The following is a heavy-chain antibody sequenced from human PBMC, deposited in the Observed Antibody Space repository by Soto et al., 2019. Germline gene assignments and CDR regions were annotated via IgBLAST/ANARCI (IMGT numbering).Heavy chain of an antibody. V-gene: IGHV1-18*01. D-gene: IGHD3-10*01. CDR3: ARDLDGSGSYYTGY. J-gene: IGHJ4*02. CDR2: IIPYNCNK. CDR1: GYVXSGFG. Sequence: SXKVSCTAAGYVXSGFGSDWVRQVPGQGLEWIGWIIPYNCNKNYEQKFQGRVTITTDTSTITAYMELRSLRSDDTAVFYCARDLDGSGSYYTGYWGQGSLGTVSS.